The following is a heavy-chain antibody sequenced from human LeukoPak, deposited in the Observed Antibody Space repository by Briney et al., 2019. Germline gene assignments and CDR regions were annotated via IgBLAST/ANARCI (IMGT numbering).Heavy chain of an antibody. V-gene: IGHV3-66*01. CDR3: ARDARDTAMVTY. Sequence: PGGSLRLSCAASGFTVSSNYMSWVRQAPGKGLEWVSVIYSGGSTYYADSVKGRFTISRDNSKNTLYLQMNSLRAEDTAVYYCARDARDTAMVTYWGQGTLVTVSS. J-gene: IGHJ4*02. CDR1: GFTVSSNY. CDR2: IYSGGST. D-gene: IGHD5-18*01.